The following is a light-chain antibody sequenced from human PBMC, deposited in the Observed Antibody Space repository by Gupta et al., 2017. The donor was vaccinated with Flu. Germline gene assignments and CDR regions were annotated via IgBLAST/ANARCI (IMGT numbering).Light chain of an antibody. CDR2: EDN. CDR1: RGSIASNS. CDR3: QSYDSSNHGV. Sequence: CTRSRGSIASNSVQWYQQRPGSYPTTVIYEDNQRPSGVPDRFSGSIDSSSTSASLTISGLKTDDEAYYYCQSYDSSNHGVFGGGTKLTVL. J-gene: IGLJ3*02. V-gene: IGLV6-57*01.